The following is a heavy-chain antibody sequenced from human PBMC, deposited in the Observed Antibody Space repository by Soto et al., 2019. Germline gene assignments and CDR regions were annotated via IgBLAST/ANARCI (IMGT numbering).Heavy chain of an antibody. J-gene: IGHJ6*02. CDR1: GGTFSSYA. D-gene: IGHD2-15*01. V-gene: IGHV1-69*06. CDR3: AGGGGGGGRGGCLHYYYGMDV. Sequence: QVQLVQSGAEVKKPGSSVKVSCKASGGTFSSYAISWVRQAPGQGLEWMGGIIPIFGTANYAQKFQGRVTITADKSTSTAYMELSRGGWGGRAVCGGAGGGGGGGRGGCLHYYYGMDVWGQGTTVTVSS. CDR2: IIPIFGTA.